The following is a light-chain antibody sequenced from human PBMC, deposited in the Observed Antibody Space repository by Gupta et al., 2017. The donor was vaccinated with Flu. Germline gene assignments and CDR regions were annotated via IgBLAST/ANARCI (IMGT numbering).Light chain of an antibody. CDR2: KAS. Sequence: EIQMTQSPPTLSASVGDRVTITCRASQSISSWLAWYQQKPGKAPKLLIYKASSLESGVPSRFSGSGSGTEFTLTISSLQPDDFATYYCQQYNSYRWTFGQGTKVEIK. J-gene: IGKJ1*01. CDR1: QSISSW. CDR3: QQYNSYRWT. V-gene: IGKV1-5*03.